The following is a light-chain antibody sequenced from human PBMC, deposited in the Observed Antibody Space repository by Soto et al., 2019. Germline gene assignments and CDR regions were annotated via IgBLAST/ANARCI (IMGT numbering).Light chain of an antibody. J-gene: IGLJ1*01. V-gene: IGLV7-46*01. CDR3: LLTYSGYYV. CDR1: IGPFSSDQW. CDR2: DTS. Sequence: QAVVTQEPSLTVSPGGTVTLTCGSSIGPFSSDQWPYWFQQKPGQAPRPLIYDTSNKHSWTPARFSGSLLGGKAALTLSGAQPDDEADYYCLLTYSGYYVFGTGTKVTVL.